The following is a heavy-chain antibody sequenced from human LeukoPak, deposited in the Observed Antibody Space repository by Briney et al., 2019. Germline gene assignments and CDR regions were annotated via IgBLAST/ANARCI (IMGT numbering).Heavy chain of an antibody. CDR3: ARASEYKWNSYYYYMDV. CDR1: GYTFTSYD. CDR2: MNPNSGNT. V-gene: IGHV1-8*03. J-gene: IGHJ6*03. Sequence: GASVKVSCTASGYTFTSYDINWVRQAPGQGLEWMGWMNPNSGNTGYAQKFQGRVTITRNTSISTAYMELSSLRSEDTAVYYCARASEYKWNSYYYYMDVWGKGTTVTVSS. D-gene: IGHD1-20*01.